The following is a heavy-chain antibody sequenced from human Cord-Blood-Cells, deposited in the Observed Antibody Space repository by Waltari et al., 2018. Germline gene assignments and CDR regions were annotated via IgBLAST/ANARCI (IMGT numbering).Heavy chain of an antibody. CDR2: INHSGST. D-gene: IGHD6-19*01. CDR3: ARGQGSSGWYDY. Sequence: QVQLQQWGAGLLKPSETLSRTCAVYGGSFSGYYWSLIRQPPGKGLEWIGEINHSGSTNYNPSLKSRVTISVDTSKNQFSLKLSSVTAADTAVYYCARGQGSSGWYDYWGQGTLVTVSS. J-gene: IGHJ4*02. CDR1: GGSFSGYY. V-gene: IGHV4-34*01.